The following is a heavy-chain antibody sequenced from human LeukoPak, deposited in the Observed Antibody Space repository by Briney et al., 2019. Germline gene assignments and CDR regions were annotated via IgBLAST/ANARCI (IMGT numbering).Heavy chain of an antibody. CDR2: ISNSGGST. CDR3: AREGLEGLYYFDY. CDR1: GFTFITYA. Sequence: PGGSLRLSCAASGFTFITYAMTWVRQAPGKGLEWVSSISNSGGSTYYADSVKGRFTISRDNAKNSLYLQMNSLRAEDTAVYYCAREGLEGLYYFDYWGQGTLVTVSS. D-gene: IGHD1-1*01. V-gene: IGHV3-21*01. J-gene: IGHJ4*02.